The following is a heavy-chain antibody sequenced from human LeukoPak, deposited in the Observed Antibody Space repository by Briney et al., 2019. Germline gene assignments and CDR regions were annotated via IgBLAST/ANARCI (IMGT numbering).Heavy chain of an antibody. D-gene: IGHD3-22*01. V-gene: IGHV4-59*01. CDR3: AREESDSSGYYYSWFDP. CDR2: IYYSGST. J-gene: IGHJ5*02. CDR1: GGSISSYY. Sequence: SETLSLTCTVSGGSISSYYWSWIRQPPGKGLEWIGYIYYSGSTNYNPSLKSRVTISVDTSKNQCSLKLSSVTAADTAVYYCAREESDSSGYYYSWFDPWGQGTLVTVSS.